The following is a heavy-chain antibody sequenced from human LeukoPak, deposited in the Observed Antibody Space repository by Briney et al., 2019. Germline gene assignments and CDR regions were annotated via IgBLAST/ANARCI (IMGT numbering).Heavy chain of an antibody. CDR3: ARESVLLWFGELFRWFDP. CDR1: GGSISSYY. D-gene: IGHD3-10*01. Sequence: SETLSLTCTVSGGSISSYYWSWIRQPAGKGLEWIGRIYTSGSTNYNPSLKSRVTMSVDTSKNQFSLKLSSVTAADTAVYYCARESVLLWFGELFRWFDPWGQGTLVTVSS. V-gene: IGHV4-4*07. J-gene: IGHJ5*02. CDR2: IYTSGST.